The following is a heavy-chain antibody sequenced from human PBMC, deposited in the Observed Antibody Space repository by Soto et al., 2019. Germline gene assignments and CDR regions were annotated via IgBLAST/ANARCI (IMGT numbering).Heavy chain of an antibody. CDR3: ARDRGAMVRGVIPFDY. J-gene: IGHJ4*02. Sequence: QVQLVQSGAEVKKPGASVKVSCKASGYTFTSYGISWVRQAPGQGLEWMGWISAYNGNTNYAQKLQGRVTMTTDTSASTAYMELRSLRSDDTAMYDCARDRGAMVRGVIPFDYWGQGTLVTVSS. V-gene: IGHV1-18*01. CDR2: ISAYNGNT. CDR1: GYTFTSYG. D-gene: IGHD3-10*01.